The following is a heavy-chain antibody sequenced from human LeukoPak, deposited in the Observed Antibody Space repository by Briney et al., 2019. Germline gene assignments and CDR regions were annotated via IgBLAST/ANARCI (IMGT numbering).Heavy chain of an antibody. CDR1: GFTFSNCG. J-gene: IGHJ4*02. Sequence: GGSLRLSCAASGFTFSNCGMHWVRQAPGKGLEWVSSIGSRSAYIYYADSVKGRFTISRDNAKNSLYLQMNSLRAEDTAVYYCARGARDGYNLDYWGQGTLVTVSS. CDR3: ARGARDGYNLDY. CDR2: IGSRSAYI. D-gene: IGHD5-24*01. V-gene: IGHV3-21*01.